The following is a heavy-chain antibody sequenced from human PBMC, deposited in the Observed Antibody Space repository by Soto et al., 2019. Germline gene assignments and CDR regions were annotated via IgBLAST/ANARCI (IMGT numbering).Heavy chain of an antibody. CDR3: ARDLEYSSSWYRVDY. D-gene: IGHD6-13*01. J-gene: IGHJ4*02. CDR1: GYTFTSYG. V-gene: IGHV1-18*01. Sequence: ASVKVSCKASGYTFTSYGLSWVRQAPGQGLEWMGWISAYNGNTNYAQNLKGRVTMTTDTSTSTAYMELRSLRSDDTAVYYCARDLEYSSSWYRVDYWGQGTLVTVSS. CDR2: ISAYNGNT.